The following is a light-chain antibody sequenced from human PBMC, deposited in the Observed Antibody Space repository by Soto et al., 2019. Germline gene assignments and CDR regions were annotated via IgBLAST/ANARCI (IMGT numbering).Light chain of an antibody. CDR2: GAS. J-gene: IGKJ1*01. CDR3: LQDYNYPLT. V-gene: IGKV1-6*01. CDR1: QGIRND. Sequence: AIQMTQSPSSLSASVGDRVTITCRASQGIRNDLGWYRQRPGKAPELLISGASNLQSGVSSRFSGSGSGTSFTLTIYSLQPEDFATYYCLQDYNYPLTFGQGTKVDIK.